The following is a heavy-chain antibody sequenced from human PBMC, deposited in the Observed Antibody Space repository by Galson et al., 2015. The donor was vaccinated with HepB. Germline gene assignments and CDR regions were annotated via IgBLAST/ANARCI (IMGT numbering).Heavy chain of an antibody. J-gene: IGHJ4*02. CDR2: IWFDGSNE. V-gene: IGHV3-33*01. CDR3: AREIKGRWYHFEY. D-gene: IGHD2-2*01. CDR1: GFDFSIYG. Sequence: SLRLSCAASGFDFSIYGMNWVRQAPGKGLEWVAVIWFDGSNEDYVDSVKGRFTISRDNSPKTLYLQMNSLRAEDTAVYYCAREIKGRWYHFEYWGQGALVTVSS.